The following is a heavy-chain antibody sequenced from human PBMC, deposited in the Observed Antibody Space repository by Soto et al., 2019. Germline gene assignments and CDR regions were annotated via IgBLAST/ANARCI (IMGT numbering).Heavy chain of an antibody. CDR3: ARDVRAAATNNWFDP. Sequence: QVQLQESGPGLVKPSETLSLTCAVSGYSISSGYYWGWIRQPPGKGLEWIGSIYHSGSTYYNPSLSSRITISVDTSKNQFSLKLSAVTAADAAVYYCARDVRAAATNNWFDPWGQGTLVTVSS. V-gene: IGHV4-38-2*02. CDR2: IYHSGST. D-gene: IGHD2-15*01. CDR1: GYSISSGYY. J-gene: IGHJ5*02.